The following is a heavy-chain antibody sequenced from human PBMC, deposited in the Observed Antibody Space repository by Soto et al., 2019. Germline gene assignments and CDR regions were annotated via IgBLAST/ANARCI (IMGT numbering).Heavy chain of an antibody. CDR2: IYYSGST. CDR3: ARGAPDITIFGVVIMARFDP. V-gene: IGHV4-30-4*01. CDR1: GGSISSGDYY. J-gene: IGHJ5*02. D-gene: IGHD3-3*01. Sequence: SETLSLTCTVSGGSISSGDYYWSWIRQPPGKGLEWIGYIYYSGSTYYNPSLKSRVTISVDTSKNQFSLKLSSVTAADTAVYYCARGAPDITIFGVVIMARFDPWGQGTLVTVSS.